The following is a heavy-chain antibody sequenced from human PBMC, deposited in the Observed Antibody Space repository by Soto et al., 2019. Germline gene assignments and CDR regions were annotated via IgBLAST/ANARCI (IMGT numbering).Heavy chain of an antibody. CDR2: IYYSGST. D-gene: IGHD3-22*01. V-gene: IGHV4-39*01. CDR3: ARPDYYDSSGYPEYFQH. Sequence: SETLSLTCTVSGGSISSSSYYWGWIRQPPGKGLEWIGSIYYSGSTYYNPSLKSRVTISVDTSKNQFSLKLSSVTAADTAVYYCARPDYYDSSGYPEYFQHWGQGTLVT. CDR1: GGSISSSSYY. J-gene: IGHJ1*01.